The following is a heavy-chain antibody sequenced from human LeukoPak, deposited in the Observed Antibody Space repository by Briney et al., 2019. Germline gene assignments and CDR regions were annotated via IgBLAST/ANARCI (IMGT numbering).Heavy chain of an antibody. CDR1: GFSFSSYG. D-gene: IGHD6-19*01. V-gene: IGHV3-30*02. Sequence: PGGSLRLSCAASGFSFSSYGMHWLRQAPGKGLEWVAFIRNDGSNTYYADSVKGRFTISRDNSKNTLYLQMSSLRAEDAAVYYCARILSSAWGELCYRGQGNLVTVSS. CDR3: ARILSSAWGELCY. J-gene: IGHJ4*02. CDR2: IRNDGSNT.